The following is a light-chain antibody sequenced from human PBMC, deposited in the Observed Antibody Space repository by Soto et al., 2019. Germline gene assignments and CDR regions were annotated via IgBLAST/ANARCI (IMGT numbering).Light chain of an antibody. CDR1: QSISSW. CDR3: QQRTARPPWT. J-gene: IGKJ1*01. CDR2: DAS. Sequence: DIQVTQAPSSRSARVAARDTITWRASQSISSWLAWYQQKPGKAPKLLIYDASSLESGVPSRFSGSGSGTEFTLSISSLEPADFAVYYCQQRTARPPWTFGQGTKVDIK. V-gene: IGKV1-5*01.